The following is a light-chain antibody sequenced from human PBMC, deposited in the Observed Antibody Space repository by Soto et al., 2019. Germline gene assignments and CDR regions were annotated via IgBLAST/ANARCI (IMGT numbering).Light chain of an antibody. V-gene: IGKV3D-11*02. CDR1: QSVSSN. CDR3: QQRKNWQVT. J-gene: IGKJ5*01. Sequence: EIVLTQSPATLSLSPGERATLSCRASQSVSSNLAWYQQKPGQAPRLLIYGASTRATGIPARFSGSGSGTDSPPTISRLAPEDFAVYYCQQRKNWQVTFGQRTRLAIK. CDR2: GAS.